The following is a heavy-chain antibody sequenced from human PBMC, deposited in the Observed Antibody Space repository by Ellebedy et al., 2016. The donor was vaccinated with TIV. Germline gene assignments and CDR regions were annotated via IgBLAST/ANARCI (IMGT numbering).Heavy chain of an antibody. Sequence: PGGSLRLSCSSSGFSFNNGWMNWVRQTPGKRLEWVGRIKSESEGGTTDYAAPVKGRFTISRDDLQNILYLQMNNLTIADTGVYYCSTYTVGDDSWGQGTLVIVSS. CDR1: GFSFNNGW. CDR2: IKSESEGGTT. CDR3: STYTVGDDS. V-gene: IGHV3-15*01. D-gene: IGHD1-26*01. J-gene: IGHJ1*01.